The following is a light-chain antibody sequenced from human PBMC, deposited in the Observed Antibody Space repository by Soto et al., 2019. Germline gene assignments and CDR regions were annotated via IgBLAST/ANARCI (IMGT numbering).Light chain of an antibody. J-gene: IGLJ2*01. V-gene: IGLV1-40*01. CDR3: QSYDSSLGGPV. Sequence: QSVLTQPPSVSGAPGQRVTISCTGSSSNIGAGYDVHWYQQLPGTAPKLLIYGNSNRPSGVPDRFSGSKSGTSASLAITGLQAEDEADYYYQSYDSSLGGPVFGGGTKLTVL. CDR2: GNS. CDR1: SSNIGAGYD.